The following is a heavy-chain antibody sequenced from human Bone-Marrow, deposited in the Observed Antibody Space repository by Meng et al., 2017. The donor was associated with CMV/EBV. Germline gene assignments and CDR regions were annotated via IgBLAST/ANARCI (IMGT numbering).Heavy chain of an antibody. J-gene: IGHJ4*02. CDR1: GYSFTSYW. CDR3: ARGRDGYNYIPWY. CDR2: IYPGDSDT. D-gene: IGHD5-24*01. Sequence: GGSLRLSCKGSGYSFTSYWIGWVRQMPGKGLEWMGIIYPGDSDTRYRPSVQGQVTISADKSISTAYLQWSSLKASDTAMYYCARGRDGYNYIPWYWGQGTLVTVSS. V-gene: IGHV5-51*01.